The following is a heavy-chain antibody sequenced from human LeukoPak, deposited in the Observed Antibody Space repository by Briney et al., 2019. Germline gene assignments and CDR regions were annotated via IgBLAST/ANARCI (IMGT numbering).Heavy chain of an antibody. Sequence: GGSLRLSCAASGFSFSTYAMTWVRQAPGRGMEWVSSISSSSSYIYYADSVKGRFTISRDNAKNSLYLQMNSLRAEDTAVYYCARDGLLWFGEYFDYWGQGTLVTVSS. D-gene: IGHD3-10*01. CDR3: ARDGLLWFGEYFDY. V-gene: IGHV3-21*01. CDR2: ISSSSSYI. J-gene: IGHJ4*02. CDR1: GFSFSTYA.